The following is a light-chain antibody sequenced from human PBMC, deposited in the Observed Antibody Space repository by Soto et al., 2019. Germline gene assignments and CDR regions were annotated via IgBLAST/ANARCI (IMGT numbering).Light chain of an antibody. V-gene: IGKV1-5*01. CDR3: HQYHNWT. CDR2: DAS. CDR1: QSITTW. J-gene: IGKJ1*01. Sequence: DIQMTQSPSTLSASVGDRVTITCRASQSITTWLAWYQQKPGRAPKLLIYDASSLDSGVPARFSGSGSGTDFTLTISGLQSEDFAVYSCHQYHNWTFGQGTKVDIK.